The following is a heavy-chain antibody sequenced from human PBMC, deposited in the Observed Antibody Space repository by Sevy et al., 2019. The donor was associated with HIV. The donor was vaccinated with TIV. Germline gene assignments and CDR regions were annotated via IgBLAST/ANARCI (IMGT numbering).Heavy chain of an antibody. Sequence: SETLSLTCTVSGGSITSLYWNWIRQPPGKGLEWIANIYYNGHINYNPSLKSRVTLSLDTSKNQFSLRLSSVTAADTAMYSAGENAWGRGYSWGQGTLVTVSS. J-gene: IGHJ4*02. CDR1: GGSITSLY. CDR3: GENAWGRGYS. V-gene: IGHV4-59*08. D-gene: IGHD1-26*01. CDR2: IYYNGHI.